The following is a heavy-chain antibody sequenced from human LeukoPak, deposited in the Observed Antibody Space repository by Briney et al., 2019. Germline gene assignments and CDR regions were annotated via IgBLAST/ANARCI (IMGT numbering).Heavy chain of an antibody. CDR1: GYPFTSYD. D-gene: IGHD6-13*01. CDR3: ARGRQPPRRWANSSPASSYYFDY. CDR2: MNPNSGNT. J-gene: IGHJ4*02. V-gene: IGHV1-8*03. Sequence: ASVKVSCKASGYPFTSYDTNWLRQATGQGLEWMGWMNPNSGNTGYAKKFQGRVTITRNTYISTAYMELSSLRSEDTAVYYCARGRQPPRRWANSSPASSYYFDYWGQGTLVTVSS.